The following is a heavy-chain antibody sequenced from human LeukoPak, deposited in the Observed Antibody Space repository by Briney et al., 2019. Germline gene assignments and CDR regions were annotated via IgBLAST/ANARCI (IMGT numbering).Heavy chain of an antibody. J-gene: IGHJ4*02. D-gene: IGHD3-3*01. V-gene: IGHV1-2*02. CDR3: ARARGIFGVVIPSALDY. CDR2: INPNSGGT. CDR1: GYTFTGYY. Sequence: ASVKVSCKASGYTFTGYYMHWVRQSPGQGLEWMGWINPNSGGTNYAQKFQGRVTMTRDTSISTAYMELSRLRSDDTAVYYCARARGIFGVVIPSALDYWGQGTLVTVSS.